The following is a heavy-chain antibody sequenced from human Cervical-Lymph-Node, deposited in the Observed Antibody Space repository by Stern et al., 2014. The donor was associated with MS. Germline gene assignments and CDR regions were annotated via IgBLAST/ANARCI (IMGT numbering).Heavy chain of an antibody. CDR2: ISSSGSTV. D-gene: IGHD2-2*01. CDR1: GFTFSADF. CDR3: ASEKCTSASCYLS. V-gene: IGHV3-11*01. J-gene: IGHJ4*02. Sequence: QMQLVQSGGGLVKPGGSLRLSCAASGFTFSADFMTWIRQAPGKGLEWVSYISSSGSTVHYADSVKGRFTISRDNANNSLSLQMNSLRAEDTAVYYCASEKCTSASCYLSWGQGALVTVSS.